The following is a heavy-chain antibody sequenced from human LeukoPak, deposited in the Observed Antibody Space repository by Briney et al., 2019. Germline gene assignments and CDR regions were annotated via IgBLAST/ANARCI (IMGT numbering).Heavy chain of an antibody. CDR3: ARARDNVLLWFGELLYAFDI. V-gene: IGHV1-8*01. J-gene: IGHJ3*02. CDR2: MNPNSGNT. CDR1: GYTFTSYD. D-gene: IGHD3-10*01. Sequence: ASVKVSCKASGYTFTSYDINWVRQATGQGLEWMGWMNPNSGNTGYAQKFQGRVTMTRNTSISTAYMELSSLRSEDTAAYYCARARDNVLLWFGELLYAFDIWGKGTMVTVSS.